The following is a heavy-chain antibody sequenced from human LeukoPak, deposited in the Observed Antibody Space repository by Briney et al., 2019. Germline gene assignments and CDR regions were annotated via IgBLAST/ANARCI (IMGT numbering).Heavy chain of an antibody. J-gene: IGHJ4*02. D-gene: IGHD2-8*01. V-gene: IGHV4-38-2*01. CDR3: ARNGDIVLMVYGAWSY. CDR2: IYHSGST. Sequence: PSETLSLTCAVSGYSIGSGYYWGWIRQPPGKGLEWIGSIYHSGSTYYNPSLKSRVTISVDTSKNQFSLKLSSVTAADTAVYYCARNGDIVLMVYGAWSYWGQGTLVTVSS. CDR1: GYSIGSGYY.